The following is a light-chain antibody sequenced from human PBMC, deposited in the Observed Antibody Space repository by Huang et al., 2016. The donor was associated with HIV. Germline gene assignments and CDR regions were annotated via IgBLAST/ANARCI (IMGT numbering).Light chain of an antibody. V-gene: IGKV3-15*01. CDR2: DAS. Sequence: ERVLTQSPVTLSASPGERATLSCRASQGVSSNLAWYQQKPGQAPRLLIHDASTRASDIPARFSGSGSDIEFTLTISSLQSEDSAVYCCQQYNNWPRTFGQGTELGIK. J-gene: IGKJ2*01. CDR3: QQYNNWPRT. CDR1: QGVSSN.